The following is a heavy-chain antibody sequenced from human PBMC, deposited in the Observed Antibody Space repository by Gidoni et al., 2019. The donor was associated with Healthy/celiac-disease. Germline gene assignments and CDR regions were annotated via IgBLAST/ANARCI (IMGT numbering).Heavy chain of an antibody. D-gene: IGHD7-27*01. Sequence: EVQLLEPGGGLVQPGGSLRLSCAASGFTFSSYAMSWVRQAPGKGLEWVSAISGSGGSTYYADSVKGRFTISRDNSKNTLYLQMNSLRAEDTAVYYCLTGSAASVDYWGQGTLVTVSS. CDR2: ISGSGGST. CDR1: GFTFSSYA. V-gene: IGHV3-23*01. J-gene: IGHJ4*02. CDR3: LTGSAASVDY.